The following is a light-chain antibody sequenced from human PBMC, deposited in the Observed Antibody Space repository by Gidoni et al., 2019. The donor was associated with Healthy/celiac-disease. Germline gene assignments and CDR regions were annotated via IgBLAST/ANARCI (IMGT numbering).Light chain of an antibody. CDR1: QSISSY. CDR2: AAS. CDR3: QQSYSTPPT. J-gene: IGKJ4*01. Sequence: DIQVPQSPSSLSASVGDRVTITCRASQSISSYLNWYQQKPGKAPKLLIYAASSLQSGVPSRFSGSGSGTDFTLTISSLQPEDFATYYCQQSYSTPPTFGGXTQVEIK. V-gene: IGKV1-39*01.